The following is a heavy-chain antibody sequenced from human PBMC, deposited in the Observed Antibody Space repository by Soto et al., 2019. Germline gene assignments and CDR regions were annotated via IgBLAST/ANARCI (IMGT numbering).Heavy chain of an antibody. CDR2: IYYSGST. Sequence: QVQLQESGPGLVKPSETLSLTCTVSGGSISSYYWSWIRQPPGKGLEWIGYIYYSGSTNYNPSLRSRLTISVDPSQNQFSRKLSSLTAADTAVYYCARGWGLVFDYWGQGTLVTVSS. CDR3: ARGWGLVFDY. J-gene: IGHJ4*02. CDR1: GGSISSYY. D-gene: IGHD2-21*02. V-gene: IGHV4-59*01.